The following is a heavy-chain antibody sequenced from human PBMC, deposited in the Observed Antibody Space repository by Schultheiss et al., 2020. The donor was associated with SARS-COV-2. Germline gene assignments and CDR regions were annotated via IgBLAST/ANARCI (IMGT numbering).Heavy chain of an antibody. V-gene: IGHV3-33*08. D-gene: IGHD3-10*01. CDR2: IWYDGSNK. CDR3: ANSAGITVWFRESDGMDV. J-gene: IGHJ6*02. Sequence: GGSLRLSCAASGFTFSSYEMNWVRQAPGKGLEWVAVIWYDGSNKYYADSVKGRFTISRDNSKNTLYLQMNSLRAEDTAVYYCANSAGITVWFRESDGMDVWGQGTTVTVSS. CDR1: GFTFSSYE.